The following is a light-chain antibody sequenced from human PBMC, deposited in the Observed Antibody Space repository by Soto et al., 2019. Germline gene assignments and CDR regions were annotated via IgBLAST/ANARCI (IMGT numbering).Light chain of an antibody. CDR3: QQYGSSPQT. Sequence: EIVLTQSPGTLSLSPGERATLSCRASQSVRSSYLAWYQQKAGQAPRLLIYGASSRATGIPDRFSGSGSGTDFTLTISRLEPEDFALFYCQQYGSSPQTFGQGTKVDIK. CDR1: QSVRSSY. J-gene: IGKJ1*01. CDR2: GAS. V-gene: IGKV3-20*01.